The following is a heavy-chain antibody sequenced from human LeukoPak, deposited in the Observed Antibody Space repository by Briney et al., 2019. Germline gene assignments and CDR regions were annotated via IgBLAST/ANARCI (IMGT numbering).Heavy chain of an antibody. D-gene: IGHD3-16*01. CDR1: GYTFTSYG. V-gene: IGHV1-18*01. CDR3: AREGGGWFDP. CDR2: ISAYNGNT. Sequence: APVKGSCQASGYTFTSYGISWGGQAPGQRLEWMGWISAYNGNTNYAQKLQGRVTMTTDTSTSTAYMELRSLRSDDTAVYYCAREGGGWFDPWGQGTLVTVSS. J-gene: IGHJ5*02.